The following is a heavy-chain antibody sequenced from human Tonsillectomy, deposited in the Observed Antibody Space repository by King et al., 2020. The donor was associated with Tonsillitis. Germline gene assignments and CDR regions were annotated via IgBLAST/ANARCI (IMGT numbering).Heavy chain of an antibody. CDR3: AKDTEMATMALGAFDI. Sequence: VQLVESGGGLVQPGRSLRLSCAASGFTFDDNAMHWVRPAPGKGLEWVSGISWNSGSIGYADSVKGRFTISRDNAKNSLYLQMNSLRAEDTALYYCAKDTEMATMALGAFDIWGQGTMVTVSS. D-gene: IGHD5-24*01. CDR2: ISWNSGSI. CDR1: GFTFDDNA. V-gene: IGHV3-9*01. J-gene: IGHJ3*02.